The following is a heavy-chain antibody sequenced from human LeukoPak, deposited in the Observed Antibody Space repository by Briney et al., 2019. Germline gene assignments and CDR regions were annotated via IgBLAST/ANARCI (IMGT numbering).Heavy chain of an antibody. CDR3: ARVGGDYYDRSDYYFDY. CDR2: IYYSGST. Sequence: SETLSLTCTVSGGSISSYYWSWIRQPPGKGLEWIGYIYYSGSTNYNPSLKSRVTISVDTSKNQFSLKLSSVTAADTAVYYCARVGGDYYDRSDYYFDYWGQGTLVTVSS. D-gene: IGHD3-22*01. CDR1: GGSISSYY. J-gene: IGHJ4*02. V-gene: IGHV4-59*08.